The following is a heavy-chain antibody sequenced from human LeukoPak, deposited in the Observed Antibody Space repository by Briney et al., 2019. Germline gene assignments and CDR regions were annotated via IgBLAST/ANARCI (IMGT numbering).Heavy chain of an antibody. V-gene: IGHV1-69*05. J-gene: IGHJ6*03. D-gene: IGHD3-22*01. CDR2: IIPIFGTA. Sequence: SVEVSCKASGGTFSSYAISWVRQAPGQGLEWMGGIIPIFGTANYAQKFQGRVTITTDESTSTTYMELSSLRSEDTAVYYCAGTVVIRYYYYYYMDVWGKGTTVTVSS. CDR1: GGTFSSYA. CDR3: AGTVVIRYYYYYYMDV.